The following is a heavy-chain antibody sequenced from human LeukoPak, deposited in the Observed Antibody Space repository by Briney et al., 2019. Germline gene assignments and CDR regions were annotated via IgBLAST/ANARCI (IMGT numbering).Heavy chain of an antibody. CDR3: ARASSSGWRGNLDY. D-gene: IGHD6-19*01. CDR1: GFTVSSNH. J-gene: IGHJ4*02. CDR2: IYSGGST. V-gene: IGHV3-66*01. Sequence: GGSLRLSCAASGFTVSSNHMSWVRQAPGKGLEWVSIIYSGGSTYYADSVKGRFTISRDNSKNTLYLQMNSLRAEDTAVYYCARASSSGWRGNLDYWGQGTLVTVSS.